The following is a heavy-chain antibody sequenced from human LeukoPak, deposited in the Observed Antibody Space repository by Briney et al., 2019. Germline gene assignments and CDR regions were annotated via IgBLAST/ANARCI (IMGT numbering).Heavy chain of an antibody. CDR3: AKGHYDYVWGSYRYLGYYFDY. CDR1: GFTFSSYW. Sequence: GGSLRLSCAASGFTFSSYWMNWARQAPGKGLEWVASINHNGNVNYYVDSVKGRFTISRDNAKNSLYLQMSNLRAEDTAVYYCAKGHYDYVWGSYRYLGYYFDYWGQGTLVTVSS. CDR2: INHNGNVN. V-gene: IGHV3-7*03. J-gene: IGHJ4*02. D-gene: IGHD3-16*02.